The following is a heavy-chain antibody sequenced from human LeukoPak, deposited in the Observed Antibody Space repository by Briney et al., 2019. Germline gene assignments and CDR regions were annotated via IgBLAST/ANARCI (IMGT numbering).Heavy chain of an antibody. CDR2: IWYDGSTN. V-gene: IGHV3-33*01. D-gene: IGHD5-18*01. CDR1: GFTFSSYG. J-gene: IGHJ4*02. Sequence: PGGSLRLSCVASGFTFSSYGMHWVRQAPGKGLEGVAGIWYDGSTNYYADCVKGRFTISRDNSKNTLYLQMNSLRAEDTAVYYCARDQRGFSYSKYYFDYWGQGTLVTVSS. CDR3: ARDQRGFSYSKYYFDY.